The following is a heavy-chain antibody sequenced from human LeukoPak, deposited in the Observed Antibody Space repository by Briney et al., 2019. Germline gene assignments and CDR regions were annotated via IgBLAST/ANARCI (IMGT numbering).Heavy chain of an antibody. Sequence: ASVKVSCKASGYTFTGYYMHWVRQAPGQGLEWMGWINPNSGGTNYAQKFQGRVTMTRDTSISTAYMELSRLRSDDTAVYYCASKYYYDSSGYRNWYFDLWGRGTLVTVSS. V-gene: IGHV1-2*02. CDR3: ASKYYYDSSGYRNWYFDL. J-gene: IGHJ2*01. CDR1: GYTFTGYY. D-gene: IGHD3-22*01. CDR2: INPNSGGT.